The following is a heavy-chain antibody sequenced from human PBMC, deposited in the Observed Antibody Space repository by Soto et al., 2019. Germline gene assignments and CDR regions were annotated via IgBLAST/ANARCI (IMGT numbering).Heavy chain of an antibody. J-gene: IGHJ4*02. D-gene: IGHD5-12*01. Sequence: PSETLSLTCTVSGGSVSSGSYYWSWIRQPPGKGLEWIGYIYYSGSTNYNPSLKSRVTISVDTSKNKFALKLSSVTAADTAVYYCAGDSGDGYNYPRLDYWGQGTLVTVSS. CDR2: IYYSGST. V-gene: IGHV4-61*01. CDR1: GGSVSSGSYY. CDR3: AGDSGDGYNYPRLDY.